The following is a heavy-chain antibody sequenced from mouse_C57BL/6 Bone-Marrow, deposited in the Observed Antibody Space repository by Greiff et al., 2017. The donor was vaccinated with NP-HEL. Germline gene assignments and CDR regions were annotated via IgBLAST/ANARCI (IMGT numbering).Heavy chain of an antibody. CDR2: INPNNGGT. CDR3: TRITTVVARAIDY. Sequence: VQLQQSGPELVKPGASVKMSCKASGYTFTDYNMHWVKQSPGKSLEWIGYINPNNGGTSYNEKFKGKATLTVNKSSSTAYMELRSLTSEESAVYYYTRITTVVARAIDYWGQGTSVTVSS. CDR1: GYTFTDYN. D-gene: IGHD1-1*01. V-gene: IGHV1-22*01. J-gene: IGHJ4*01.